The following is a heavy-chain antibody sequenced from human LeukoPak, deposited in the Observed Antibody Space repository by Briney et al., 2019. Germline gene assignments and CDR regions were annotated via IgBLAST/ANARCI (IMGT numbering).Heavy chain of an antibody. D-gene: IGHD3-3*01. CDR1: GFTFSNHW. CDR2: IKQDGSEK. Sequence: GGSLRLSCAASGFTFSNHWMSWVRQAPGKGLEWVANIKQDGSEKYYVDSVKGRFTISRDNAKNSLYLQMNSLRAEDTAVYYCASQIYYDFWSAPSGQYYFDYWGQGTLVTVSS. J-gene: IGHJ4*02. V-gene: IGHV3-7*01. CDR3: ASQIYYDFWSAPSGQYYFDY.